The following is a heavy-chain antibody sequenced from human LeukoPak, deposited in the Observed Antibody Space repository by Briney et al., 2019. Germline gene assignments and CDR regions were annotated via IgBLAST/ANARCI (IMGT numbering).Heavy chain of an antibody. D-gene: IGHD6-19*01. Sequence: PGRSLRLSCAASGFTFTNYGMHWVRQAPGKGLGWVAFISYDGSNKHYADSVKGRFTISRDNSKNTLYLQMNSLRAEDTAVYYCAKDHHSSGWYYFDYWGQGTLVTVSS. CDR3: AKDHHSSGWYYFDY. J-gene: IGHJ4*02. CDR2: ISYDGSNK. V-gene: IGHV3-33*06. CDR1: GFTFTNYG.